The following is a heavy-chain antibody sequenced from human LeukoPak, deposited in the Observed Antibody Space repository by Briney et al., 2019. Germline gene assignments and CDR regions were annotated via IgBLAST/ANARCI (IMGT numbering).Heavy chain of an antibody. J-gene: IGHJ4*02. D-gene: IGHD1-26*01. CDR3: ARYSRATLLFDY. V-gene: IGHV4-59*01. CDR2: IYYSGST. Sequence: PSETLSLTCTVSGGSISSYYWSWIRQPPGKGLEWIGYIYYSGSTNYNPSLKSRVTISVDTSKNQFSLKLSSVTAADTAVYYCARYSRATLLFDYWDQGTLVTVSS. CDR1: GGSISSYY.